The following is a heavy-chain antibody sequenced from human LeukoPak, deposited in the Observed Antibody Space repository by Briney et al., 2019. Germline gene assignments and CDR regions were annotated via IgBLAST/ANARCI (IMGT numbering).Heavy chain of an antibody. CDR2: LYNAGST. J-gene: IGHJ4*02. CDR1: GFTVSNKY. Sequence: GGSLRLSCVASGFTVSNKYKSWVRQAPGKGLEWVSVLYNAGSTYYADSVKGRFTISRDNSKNTLYLQMYSLRAEDTAVYYCAKNRQITMIVVVIPAFDYWGQGTLVTVSS. V-gene: IGHV3-53*01. CDR3: AKNRQITMIVVVIPAFDY. D-gene: IGHD3-22*01.